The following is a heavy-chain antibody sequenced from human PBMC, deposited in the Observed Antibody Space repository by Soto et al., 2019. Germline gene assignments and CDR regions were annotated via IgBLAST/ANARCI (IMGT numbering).Heavy chain of an antibody. J-gene: IGHJ4*02. D-gene: IGHD2-21*01. Sequence: QVQLVQSGAEVKKPGSSVKVSCKTSGGTFSTYTLSWVRQAPGQGLEWMGRIIPVLDKADYAQRFQGRLTISADRSTSHAKMELSSLSSEDTAIYYCARGATAGDSAVHYWGQGTLVSVSS. CDR2: IIPVLDKA. V-gene: IGHV1-69*02. CDR1: GGTFSTYT. CDR3: ARGATAGDSAVHY.